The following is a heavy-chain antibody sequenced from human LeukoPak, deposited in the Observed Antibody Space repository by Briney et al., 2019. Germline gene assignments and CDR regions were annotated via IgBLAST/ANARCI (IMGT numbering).Heavy chain of an antibody. CDR1: GGTFSSYA. CDR3: ALNPQSLGFGWFDP. J-gene: IGHJ5*02. CDR2: IIPIFGTA. Sequence: ASVKVSCKASGGTFSSYAISWVRQAPGQGLEWMGGIIPIFGTANYAQKFQGRVTITADESTSTAYMELSRLRSDDTAVYYCALNPQSLGFGWFDPWGQGTLVTVSS. V-gene: IGHV1-69*01. D-gene: IGHD3-10*01.